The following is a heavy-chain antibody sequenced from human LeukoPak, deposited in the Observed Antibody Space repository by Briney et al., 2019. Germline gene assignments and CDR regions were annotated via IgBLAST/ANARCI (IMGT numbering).Heavy chain of an antibody. V-gene: IGHV3-74*01. Sequence: GGSLRLSCAASGFTFSSYWMHWVRQAPGKGLVWVSRINSDGSSTSYADSVKGRFTISRDNAKNTLYLQMNSLRAEDTAVYYCARVKVEVQLFAPDSGFDPWGQGTLVTVSS. CDR2: INSDGSST. CDR3: ARVKVEVQLFAPDSGFDP. J-gene: IGHJ5*02. D-gene: IGHD5-18*01. CDR1: GFTFSSYW.